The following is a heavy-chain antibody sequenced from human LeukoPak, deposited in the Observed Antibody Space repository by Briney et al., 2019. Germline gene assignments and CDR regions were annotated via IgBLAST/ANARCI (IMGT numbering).Heavy chain of an antibody. J-gene: IGHJ5*02. Sequence: SETLSLTCSVSGGYIITSDHYWGWIRQPPGKGLEWIGSIYYTGTTSTNPFFKSRATLSVDTSKNQCSLNLTSVTAADTAVYYCARERYYYGGKTWFDPWGQGTLVTVSS. V-gene: IGHV4-39*07. D-gene: IGHD4-23*01. CDR3: ARERYYYGGKTWFDP. CDR1: GGYIITSDHY. CDR2: IYYTGTT.